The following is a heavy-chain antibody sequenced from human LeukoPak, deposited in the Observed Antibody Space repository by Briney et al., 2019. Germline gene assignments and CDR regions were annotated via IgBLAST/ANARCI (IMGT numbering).Heavy chain of an antibody. CDR3: ARDLITWYYYGMDV. CDR2: ISYDGSNK. D-gene: IGHD3-10*01. Sequence: GRSLRLSCAASGFTFSSYAMHWVRQAPGKGLEWVAVISYDGSNKYYADSVKGRFTISRDNSKNTLYLQMSSLRAEDTAVYYCARDLITWYYYGMDVWGQGTTVTVSS. V-gene: IGHV3-30-3*01. CDR1: GFTFSSYA. J-gene: IGHJ6*02.